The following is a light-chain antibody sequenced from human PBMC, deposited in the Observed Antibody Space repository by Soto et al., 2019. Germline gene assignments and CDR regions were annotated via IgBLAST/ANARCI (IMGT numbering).Light chain of an antibody. CDR1: SSDFGGYNY. CDR3: SSYTSSSTSYV. CDR2: DVS. Sequence: QSVLTQPASVSGSPGQSITISCTGTSSDFGGYNYVSWYQQHPGKAPKLMIYDVSNRPSGVSNRFSGSKSGNTASLTISGLQAEDEADYYCSSYTSSSTSYVFGTGTKVPVL. V-gene: IGLV2-14*01. J-gene: IGLJ1*01.